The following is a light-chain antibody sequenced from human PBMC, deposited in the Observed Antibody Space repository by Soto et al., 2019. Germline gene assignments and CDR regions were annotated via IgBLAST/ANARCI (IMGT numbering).Light chain of an antibody. J-gene: IGKJ1*01. V-gene: IGKV4-1*01. CDR2: WAS. CDR1: QSILSSSNNKNY. Sequence: DIVMTQSPDSLAVSLGERATINCRSSQSILSSSNNKNYLAWYQQKPGQPPKLLIYWASTRESGVPDRFSGSGSGTEFTLTISSLQPDDFATYYCQHYNSYSEAFGQGTKVDIK. CDR3: QHYNSYSEA.